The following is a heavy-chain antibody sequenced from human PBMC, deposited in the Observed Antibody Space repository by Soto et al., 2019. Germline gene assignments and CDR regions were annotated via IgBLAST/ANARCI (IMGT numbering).Heavy chain of an antibody. D-gene: IGHD1-26*01. CDR2: XHPNSXNT. V-gene: IGHV1-8*01. J-gene: IGHJ3*02. Sequence: XVKVSCKASGYTFTIYDINWVRQATGQGLEWMGWXHPNSXNTGYAQKLQGXVTMTRNTXISTEYMELSSLRYEDKDVYYCAAKGLLNGFGIWGKGTLVTV. CDR1: GYTFTIYD. CDR3: AAKGLLNGFGI.